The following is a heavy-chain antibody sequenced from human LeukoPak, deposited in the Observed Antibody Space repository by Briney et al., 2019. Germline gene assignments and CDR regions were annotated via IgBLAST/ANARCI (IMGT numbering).Heavy chain of an antibody. CDR2: INWSGGST. CDR1: GFTFDDHA. Sequence: PGGSLRLSCAASGFTFDDHAMSWVRQGPGKGLDWVAGINWSGGSTGYVDSVKGRFTISRDNAKNSLYLQMNSLRAEDTAFYYCARVHCFSTKCYYYYLDVWGKGTTVTVSS. J-gene: IGHJ6*03. CDR3: ARVHCFSTKCYYYYLDV. V-gene: IGHV3-20*04. D-gene: IGHD2-2*01.